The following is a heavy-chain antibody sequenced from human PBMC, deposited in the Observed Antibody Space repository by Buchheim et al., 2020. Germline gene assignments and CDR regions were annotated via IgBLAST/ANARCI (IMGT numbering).Heavy chain of an antibody. CDR3: ARDIVVVPAAMETAYYYYYGMDV. CDR2: ISSSSSYT. CDR1: GFTFSDYY. V-gene: IGHV3-11*06. D-gene: IGHD2-2*01. J-gene: IGHJ6*02. Sequence: QVQLVESGGGLVKPGGSLRLSCAASGFTFSDYYMSWIRHAPGKGLEWVSYISSSSSYTNYADSVKGRFTISRDNAKNSLYLQMNSLRAEDTAVYYCARDIVVVPAAMETAYYYYYGMDVWGQGTT.